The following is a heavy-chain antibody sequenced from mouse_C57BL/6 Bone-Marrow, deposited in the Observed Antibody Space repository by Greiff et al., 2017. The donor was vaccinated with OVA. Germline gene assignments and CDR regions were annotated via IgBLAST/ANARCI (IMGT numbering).Heavy chain of an antibody. CDR2: IRSKSNNYAT. CDR1: GFSFNTYA. D-gene: IGHD1-1*01. CDR3: VRSGSSYGYFDV. Sequence: EVQLQESGGGLVQPKGSLKLSCAASGFSFNTYAMNWVRQAPGKGLEWVARIRSKSNNYATYYADSVKDRFTISRDDSESMLYLQMNNLKTEDTAMYYCVRSGSSYGYFDVWGTGTTVTVSS. J-gene: IGHJ1*03. V-gene: IGHV10-1*01.